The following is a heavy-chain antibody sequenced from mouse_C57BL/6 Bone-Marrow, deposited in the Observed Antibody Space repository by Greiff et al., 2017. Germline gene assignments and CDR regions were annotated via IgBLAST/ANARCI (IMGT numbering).Heavy chain of an antibody. CDR2: INYDGSST. CDR1: GFTFSDYY. V-gene: IGHV5-16*01. J-gene: IGHJ2*01. CDR3: ARDNGSRYFDY. Sequence: EVKLVESEGGLVQPGSSMKLSCTASGFTFSDYYMAWVRQVPEKGLEWVANINYDGSSTYYLDSLESRFIISRDNAKNILYLKMSSLKSEDTATYYCARDNGSRYFDYWGQGTTLTVSS. D-gene: IGHD1-1*01.